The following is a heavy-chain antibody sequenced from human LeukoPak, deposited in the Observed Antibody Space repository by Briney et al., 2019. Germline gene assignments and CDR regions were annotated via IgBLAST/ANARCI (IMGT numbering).Heavy chain of an antibody. CDR2: IHTSGNS. V-gene: IGHV4-4*07. D-gene: IGHD7-27*01. Sequence: PSETLSLTCTVSGGSISTYYWSWIRQPAGKGLERIGRIHTSGNSDYNPSLKSRVTMSVDTSKNQFSLKVRSVTAADTAVYYCARDLALLGFHAFDIWGQGTMVTVSS. CDR1: GGSISTYY. CDR3: ARDLALLGFHAFDI. J-gene: IGHJ3*02.